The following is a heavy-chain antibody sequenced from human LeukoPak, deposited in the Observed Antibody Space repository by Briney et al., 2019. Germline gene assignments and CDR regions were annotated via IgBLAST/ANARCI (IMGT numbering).Heavy chain of an antibody. D-gene: IGHD4-23*01. CDR3: AKDRYGGNSYFDY. CDR1: GFTFGSYG. CDR2: ISYDGSNK. V-gene: IGHV3-30*18. Sequence: GGSLRLSCAASGFTFGSYGMHWVRQAPGKGLEWVAVISYDGSNKYYADSVKGRFTISRDNSKNTLYLQMNSLRAEDTAVYYCAKDRYGGNSYFDYWGQGTLVTVSS. J-gene: IGHJ4*02.